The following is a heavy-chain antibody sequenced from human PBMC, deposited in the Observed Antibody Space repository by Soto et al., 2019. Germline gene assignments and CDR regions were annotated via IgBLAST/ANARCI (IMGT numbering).Heavy chain of an antibody. V-gene: IGHV3-33*01. D-gene: IGHD2-2*01. J-gene: IGHJ4*02. CDR2: IRYDGSNI. CDR1: GNIFTGYG. Sequence: PGGSQILSCAASGNIFTGYGMHWVRQPPGKGLEWVAVIRYDGSNIFYADSVKGRFTISRDNSKNTLYLQMNSLRAEDTAVYYCARDRCSSTSCYAPDYWGQGTLVTVPS. CDR3: ARDRCSSTSCYAPDY.